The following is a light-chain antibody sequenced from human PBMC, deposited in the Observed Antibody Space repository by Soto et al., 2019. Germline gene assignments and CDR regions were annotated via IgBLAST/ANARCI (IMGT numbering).Light chain of an antibody. CDR2: DAS. J-gene: IGKJ5*01. Sequence: EIVLTHSPATLSLSPCERAALSCSASQSVSSYLAWYQQKPGQAPRLLIYDASNRATGIPARFSGSGSGTDFTLTISSLEPEDFAVYYCQQRSNWPPLTFGQGTRLEIK. V-gene: IGKV3-11*01. CDR3: QQRSNWPPLT. CDR1: QSVSSY.